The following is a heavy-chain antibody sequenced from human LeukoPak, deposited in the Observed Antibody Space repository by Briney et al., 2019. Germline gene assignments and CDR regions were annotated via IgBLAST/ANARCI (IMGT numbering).Heavy chain of an antibody. CDR1: GDSVSSNSAA. D-gene: IGHD6-13*01. J-gene: IGHJ6*02. CDR3: ARDQIAAAGTGNYYYYGMDV. V-gene: IGHV6-1*01. Sequence: SQTLSLTCAISGDSVSSNSAAWNWIRQSPSRGLERLGRTYYRSKWYNDYAVSVKSRITINPDTSKNQFSLQLNSVTPEDTAVYYCARDQIAAAGTGNYYYYGMDVWGQGTTVTVSS. CDR2: TYYRSKWYN.